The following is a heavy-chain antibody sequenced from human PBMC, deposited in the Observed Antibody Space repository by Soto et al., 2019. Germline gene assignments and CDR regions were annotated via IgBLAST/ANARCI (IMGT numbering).Heavy chain of an antibody. V-gene: IGHV3-33*01. CDR2: IWSDGNNK. CDR3: ARGGGYPSVFADY. CDR1: GFTFSSYG. Sequence: QVQLVESGGGVVQPGRSLRLSCAAYGFTFSSYGMHWVRHATGKGLEWVAVIWSDGNNKYYGDYVKGRFIISRESSNNTLYLQMNSLRAEDTAVYYCARGGGYPSVFADYWGQGTLLTVSS. J-gene: IGHJ4*02. D-gene: IGHD3-22*01.